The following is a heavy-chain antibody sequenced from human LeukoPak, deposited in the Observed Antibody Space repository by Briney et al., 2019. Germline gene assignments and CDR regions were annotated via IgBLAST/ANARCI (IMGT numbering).Heavy chain of an antibody. Sequence: GGSLRLSCAASGFTFSTYGMHWVRQAPGKGLEWVSSISTSSPYVYYADSVKGRFIISRDTARNSLYLQMNSLRAEDTAIYFCARDHRSAVIRDSKFDSWSQGTLVTVSS. V-gene: IGHV3-21*01. J-gene: IGHJ4*02. D-gene: IGHD2-21*01. CDR3: ARDHRSAVIRDSKFDS. CDR1: GFTFSTYG. CDR2: ISTSSPYV.